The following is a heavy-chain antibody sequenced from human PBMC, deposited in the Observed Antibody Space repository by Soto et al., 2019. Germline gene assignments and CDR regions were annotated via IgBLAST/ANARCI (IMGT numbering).Heavy chain of an antibody. D-gene: IGHD1-7*01. V-gene: IGHV3-11*01. CDR1: GFTFSDYY. CDR3: ARDGRSNWNYNYYYYGMDV. CDR2: ISSSGSTI. Sequence: GGSLRLSCAASGFTFSDYYMSWIRQAPGKGLEWVSYISSSGSTIYYADSVKGRFTISRDNAKNSLYLQMNSLRAEDTAVYYCARDGRSNWNYNYYYYGMDVWGQGTTVTVSS. J-gene: IGHJ6*02.